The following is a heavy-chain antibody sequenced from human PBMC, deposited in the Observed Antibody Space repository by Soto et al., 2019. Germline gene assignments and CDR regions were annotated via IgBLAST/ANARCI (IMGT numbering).Heavy chain of an antibody. D-gene: IGHD2-8*02. CDR1: GFTFSGAW. V-gene: IGHV3-74*01. Sequence: EVRLVESGGGLVQPGGSLRLSCVASGFTFSGAWMHWVRQAAGKGLVWVSRINMDGTSTNYADSVKGRFTNSRDNAKNTLYLQMNSLRVDDTGVYYCARGPRGLYHHDYWGQGALVTVS. CDR3: ARGPRGLYHHDY. CDR2: INMDGTST. J-gene: IGHJ4*02.